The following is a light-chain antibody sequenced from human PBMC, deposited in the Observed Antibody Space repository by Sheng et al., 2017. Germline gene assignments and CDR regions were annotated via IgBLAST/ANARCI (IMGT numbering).Light chain of an antibody. CDR2: GAS. CDR3: QQYANWPLT. V-gene: IGKV3-15*01. J-gene: IGKJ4*01. CDR1: RSISSS. Sequence: EIVLTQSPATLSLSPGERATLSCRASRSISSSSIAWYRQKPGQAPRLLIYGASTRATGIPARFSGSGSGTDFTLTISSLQSEDFAVYYCQQYANWPLTFGGGTKVEIK.